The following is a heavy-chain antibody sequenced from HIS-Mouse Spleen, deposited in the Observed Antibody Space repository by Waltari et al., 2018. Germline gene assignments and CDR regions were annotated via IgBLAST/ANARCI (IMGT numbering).Heavy chain of an antibody. CDR1: GGSISSGDYY. CDR2: IYYSGST. Sequence: QVQLQESGPGLVKPSQTLSLTCTVSGGSISSGDYYWSCIRQPPGKGLEWIGYIYYSGSTYYNPSLKSRVTISVDTSKNQFSLKLSSVTAADTAVYYCARETTTVTTTPGAFDIWGQGTMVTVSS. CDR3: ARETTTVTTTPGAFDI. D-gene: IGHD4-17*01. J-gene: IGHJ3*02. V-gene: IGHV4-30-4*01.